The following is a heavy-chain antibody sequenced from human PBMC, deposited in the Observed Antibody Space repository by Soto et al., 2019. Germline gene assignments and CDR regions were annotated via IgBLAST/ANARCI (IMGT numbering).Heavy chain of an antibody. J-gene: IGHJ6*02. V-gene: IGHV3-23*01. CDR1: GVMFSSFA. CDR2: TRSNGEHT. D-gene: IGHD2-2*01. CDR3: AKDSKSVSVSAARVYGMDV. Sequence: GGYLRLSCAVSGVMFSSFAMTGVRQAPGKGLGGVSTTRSNGEHTYYADSVKGGFTFSRDNSKNNLFLEMSSLSAEDSEIYYCAKDSKSVSVSAARVYGMDVWGQGTTVTVSS.